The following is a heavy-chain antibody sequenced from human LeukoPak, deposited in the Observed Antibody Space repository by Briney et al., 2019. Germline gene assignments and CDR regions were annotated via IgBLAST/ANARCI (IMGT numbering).Heavy chain of an antibody. V-gene: IGHV1-18*01. Sequence: ASVPDSCKASGYTFTTFGSSGVRQAPGQGLEWMGWINAYNGNTIYAQMLQGRVNMTTDTSASTAYLGLRSLRSDDTAVYYCARASDLDSFDYWGHGTLVTVSS. CDR2: INAYNGNT. CDR1: GYTFTTFG. CDR3: ARASDLDSFDY. J-gene: IGHJ4*01.